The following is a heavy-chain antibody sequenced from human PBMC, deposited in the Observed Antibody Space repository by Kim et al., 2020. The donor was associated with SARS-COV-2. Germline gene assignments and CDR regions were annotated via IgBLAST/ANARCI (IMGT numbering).Heavy chain of an antibody. CDR2: IYPGDSDT. V-gene: IGHV5-51*01. CDR3: ARRMGHCSGGICYSDYYNGMDV. J-gene: IGHJ6*02. CDR1: GYSFTSYW. D-gene: IGHD2-15*01. Sequence: GESLKISCKGSGYSFTSYWIAWVRQMPGKGLEWMGIIYPGDSDTRYSPSFQGQVTISADKSISTAYLQWSSLKASDTAMYYCARRMGHCSGGICYSDYYNGMDVWGQGTTVTVSS.